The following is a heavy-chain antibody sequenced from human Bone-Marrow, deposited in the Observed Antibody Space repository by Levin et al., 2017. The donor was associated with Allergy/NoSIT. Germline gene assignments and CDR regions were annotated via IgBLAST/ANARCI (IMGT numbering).Heavy chain of an antibody. J-gene: IGHJ4*02. CDR2: ISYDGSNK. CDR1: GFTFSSYA. V-gene: IGHV3-30-3*01. CDR3: AREDAGGSYLYYFDY. D-gene: IGHD1-26*01. Sequence: GGSLRLSCAASGFTFSSYAIHWVRQAPGKGLEWVALISYDGSNKYYADSVKGRFTISRDNSKNTLYLQMNSLRAEDTAVYYCAREDAGGSYLYYFDYWGQGTLVTVSS.